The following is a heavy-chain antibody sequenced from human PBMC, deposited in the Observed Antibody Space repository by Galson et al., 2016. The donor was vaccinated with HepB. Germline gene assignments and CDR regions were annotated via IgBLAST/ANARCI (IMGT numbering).Heavy chain of an antibody. D-gene: IGHD4-17*01. J-gene: IGHJ4*02. Sequence: SLRLSCAASGFTFDDYGLSWVRQAPGKGLEWVSGINWNGGSTGYADSVKGRFTISRDNAKNSLYLQMNSLRAEDTALYYCAGGMSHDYGVSADYLGREPWSPSPQ. CDR1: GFTFDDYG. CDR3: AGGMSHDYGVSADY. CDR2: INWNGGST. V-gene: IGHV3-20*04.